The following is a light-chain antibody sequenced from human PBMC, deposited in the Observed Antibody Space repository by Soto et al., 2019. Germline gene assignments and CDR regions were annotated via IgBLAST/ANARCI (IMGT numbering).Light chain of an antibody. J-gene: IGKJ2*02. CDR2: RAS. V-gene: IGKV1-5*03. CDR3: QQYDISSRT. Sequence: DIQMTQFPSTLSASVGDRVTIICRASQSISTWLAWYQHKPGKAPKLLIYRASSLEGGVPSRFSGSGSGTEFTLTISSLQYDDFATYYCQQYDISSRTFGQGTKVETK. CDR1: QSISTW.